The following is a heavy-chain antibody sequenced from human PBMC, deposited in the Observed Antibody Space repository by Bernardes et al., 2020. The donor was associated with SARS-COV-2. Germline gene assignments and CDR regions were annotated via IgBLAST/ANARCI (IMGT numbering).Heavy chain of an antibody. CDR1: GGSISSGGYY. J-gene: IGHJ6*02. D-gene: IGHD6-19*01. Sequence: SETLSLTCTVSGGSISSGGYYWSWIRQHPGKGLEWIGYIYYSGSTYYNPSLKSRVTISVDTSKNQFSLKLSSVTAADTAVYYCARVKQISSDDYYYYGMDVWGQGTTVTVSS. CDR3: ARVKQISSDDYYYYGMDV. V-gene: IGHV4-31*03. CDR2: IYYSGST.